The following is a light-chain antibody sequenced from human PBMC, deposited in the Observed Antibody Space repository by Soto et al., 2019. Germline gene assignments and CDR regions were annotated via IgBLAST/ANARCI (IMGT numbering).Light chain of an antibody. CDR1: ETVATN. J-gene: IGKJ1*01. Sequence: VMTQSPATLSVSPGERATLSCWASETVATNLAWYQQKPGQAPRLLISGASTRAVGISDRFRGSGSVTEFTLTLSSLRSDDSAIYYCQQYFEWPTMTFGQGTKVEI. CDR2: GAS. CDR3: QQYFEWPTMT. V-gene: IGKV3-15*01.